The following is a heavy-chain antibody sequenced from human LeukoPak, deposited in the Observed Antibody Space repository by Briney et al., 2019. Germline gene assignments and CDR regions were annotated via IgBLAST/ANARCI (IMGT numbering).Heavy chain of an antibody. J-gene: IGHJ4*02. CDR2: IYYSGST. D-gene: IGHD5-24*01. Sequence: PSETLSLTCTVPGGSISSYYWSWIRQPPGKGLEWIGYIYYSGSTNYNPSLKSRVTISVDTSKNQFSLKLSSVTAADTAVYYCARQGKWLQPPDYWGQGTLVTVSS. V-gene: IGHV4-59*08. CDR1: GGSISSYY. CDR3: ARQGKWLQPPDY.